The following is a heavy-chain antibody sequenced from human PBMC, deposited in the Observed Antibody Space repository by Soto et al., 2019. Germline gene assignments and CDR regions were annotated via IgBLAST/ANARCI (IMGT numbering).Heavy chain of an antibody. CDR3: ARRMSLAPAGPFDY. CDR1: GYIFMNYG. J-gene: IGHJ4*02. V-gene: IGHV1-18*01. CDR2: ISAHKRDT. D-gene: IGHD6-13*01. Sequence: QIQLVQSGAEVKQPGASVKVSCKASGYIFMNYGIAWVRQAPGQGLEWMGWISAHKRDTNFAQKFEGRVTMTTDGSTNTAHMELRSLRSDDTAVYYCARRMSLAPAGPFDYWGQGTLVTVSS.